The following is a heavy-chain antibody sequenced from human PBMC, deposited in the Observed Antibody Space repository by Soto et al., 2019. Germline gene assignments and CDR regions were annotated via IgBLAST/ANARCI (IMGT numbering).Heavy chain of an antibody. J-gene: IGHJ6*03. CDR3: ARQRFHGDYYYYYMDV. D-gene: IGHD3-16*01. CDR2: INGDGSST. Sequence: EVQLVESGGGLVQPGGSLRLSCAASGFTFSNYWMHWVRQAPGKGLVWVSRINGDGSSTSYADSVKGRFTISRDNAKNTLYLQMNSLGAEDTAVYYCARQRFHGDYYYYYMDVWGKGTTVTVSS. CDR1: GFTFSNYW. V-gene: IGHV3-74*01.